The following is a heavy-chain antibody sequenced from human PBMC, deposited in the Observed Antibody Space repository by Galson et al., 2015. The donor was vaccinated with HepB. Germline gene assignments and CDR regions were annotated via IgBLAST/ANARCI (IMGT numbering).Heavy chain of an antibody. CDR1: GVSISSSRYY. V-gene: IGHV4-39*01. CDR2: IYYNGYT. J-gene: IGHJ6*02. Sequence: ETLSLTCTVSGVSISSSRYYWGWIRQPPGKGLEWVASIYYNGYTHYNPSLESRVTISADTSKNQFSLRLSSVTAADTAVYYCVRHRNADYYYHMDVWGQGTTVTVSS. CDR3: VRHRNADYYYHMDV.